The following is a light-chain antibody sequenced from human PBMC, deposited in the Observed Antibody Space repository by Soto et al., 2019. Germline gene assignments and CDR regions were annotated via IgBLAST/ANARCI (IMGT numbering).Light chain of an antibody. CDR2: DVS. CDR3: SSFTSSSTGV. Sequence: QYALTQPASVSGSPGQSVTISCTGTSSDVGGYNYVSWYQQHPGKAPKLMIYDVSNRPSGVSNRFSGSKSGNTASLTISGLQAEDEADYYCSSFTSSSTGVFGGGTKLTVL. V-gene: IGLV2-14*01. J-gene: IGLJ2*01. CDR1: SSDVGGYNY.